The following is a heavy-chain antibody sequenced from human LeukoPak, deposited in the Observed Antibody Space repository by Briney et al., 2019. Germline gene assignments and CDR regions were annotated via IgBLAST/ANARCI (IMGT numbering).Heavy chain of an antibody. Sequence: SVRVSCKLSGGTFRSYAISWVRQAPGQGLEWMGGIIPMFGAANYAPKFRDRVTITTDDSTSTAYMELSSLRSEDTAMYYCGRGDSSSSVYYYYMDVWGKGTTVTVSS. CDR2: IIPMFGAA. D-gene: IGHD6-6*01. CDR3: GRGDSSSSVYYYYMDV. CDR1: GGTFRSYA. V-gene: IGHV1-69*05. J-gene: IGHJ6*03.